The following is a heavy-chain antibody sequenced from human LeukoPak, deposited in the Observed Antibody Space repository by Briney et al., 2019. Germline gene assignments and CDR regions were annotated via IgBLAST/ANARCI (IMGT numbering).Heavy chain of an antibody. J-gene: IGHJ5*02. CDR2: IYYSGST. CDR1: GGSISSYY. D-gene: IGHD2-15*01. V-gene: IGHV4-59*01. Sequence: SATLSLTCTVSGGSISSYYWSWIRQPPGKGLEWIGYIYYSGSTNYNPSLKSRVTISVDTSKKQFSLKLSSVTAADTAVYYCARGGLRGWFDPWGQGTLVTVSS. CDR3: ARGGLRGWFDP.